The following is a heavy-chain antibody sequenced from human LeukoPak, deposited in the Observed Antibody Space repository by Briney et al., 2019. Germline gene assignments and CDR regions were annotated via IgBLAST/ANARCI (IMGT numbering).Heavy chain of an antibody. CDR1: GGSISSSSYY. D-gene: IGHD2-21*02. CDR2: IYYSGST. J-gene: IGHJ6*02. CDR3: ARGVHDSLNYYYGMDV. Sequence: SETLSLTCTVSGGSISSSSYYWGWIRQPPGKGLEWIGSIYYSGSTYYNPSLKSRVTISVDTSKNQFSLKLSSVTAADTAVYYCARGVHDSLNYYYGMDVWGQGTTVTVSS. V-gene: IGHV4-39*01.